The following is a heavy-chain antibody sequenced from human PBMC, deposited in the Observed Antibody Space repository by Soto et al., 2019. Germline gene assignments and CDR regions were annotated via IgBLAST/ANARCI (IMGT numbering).Heavy chain of an antibody. D-gene: IGHD6-13*01. Sequence: QVQLVQSGAEVKKPGASVKVSCKASGYTFPSYDINGVRKATGQGLEWMGWMKPNSGNTGYAQKFQGRVTMTRNTSISTADMELSSLRSEDKAVYYCAREQEVRGFAPWGQGTQVTVSS. J-gene: IGHJ5*02. CDR1: GYTFPSYD. CDR3: AREQEVRGFAP. V-gene: IGHV1-8*01. CDR2: MKPNSGNT.